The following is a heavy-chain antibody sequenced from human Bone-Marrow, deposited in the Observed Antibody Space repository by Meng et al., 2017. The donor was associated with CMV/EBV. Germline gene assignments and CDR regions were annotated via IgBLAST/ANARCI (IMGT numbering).Heavy chain of an antibody. D-gene: IGHD2-2*01. Sequence: YTITSYGISWVRRAPGQGREWMGWISDYNGNTNYEQKLQGRVTMTRDTSISTAYMELSRLRSDDTAVYYCARDWPYCSSTSCYFDYWGQGTLVTVSS. CDR2: ISDYNGNT. CDR1: YTITSYG. V-gene: IGHV1-18*01. J-gene: IGHJ4*02. CDR3: ARDWPYCSSTSCYFDY.